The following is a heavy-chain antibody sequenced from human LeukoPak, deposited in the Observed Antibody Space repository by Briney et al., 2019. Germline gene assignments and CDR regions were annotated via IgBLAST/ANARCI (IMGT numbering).Heavy chain of an antibody. D-gene: IGHD3-9*01. CDR2: IWYDGSNK. J-gene: IGHJ4*02. CDR1: GFTFSSDG. CDR3: AREGLTYYDILTGGYYFDY. V-gene: IGHV3-33*01. Sequence: GGCLRVSSAAPGFTFSSDGMHWVRQAPGKGLEWGAVIWYDGSNKYYADSVKGRFTSSRDNSTNTLYLQMSSLRAEATAVYCCAREGLTYYDILTGGYYFDYWGQGTLVTVSS.